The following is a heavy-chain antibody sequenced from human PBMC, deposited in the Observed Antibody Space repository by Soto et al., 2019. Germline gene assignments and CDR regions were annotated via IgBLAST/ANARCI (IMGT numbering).Heavy chain of an antibody. V-gene: IGHV1-69*13. J-gene: IGHJ4*02. CDR3: AGDWRYSSGWSPPGY. Sequence: VASVKVSCKASGGTFSSYAISWVRQAPGQGLEWMGGISPIFGTANYAQKFQGRVTITADESTSTAYMELSSLRSEDTAVYYCAGDWRYSSGWSPPGYWRQGTLVTVSS. CDR2: ISPIFGTA. D-gene: IGHD6-19*01. CDR1: GGTFSSYA.